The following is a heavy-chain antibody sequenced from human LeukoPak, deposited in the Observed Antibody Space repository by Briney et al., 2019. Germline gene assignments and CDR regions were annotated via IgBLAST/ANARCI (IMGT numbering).Heavy chain of an antibody. J-gene: IGHJ4*02. D-gene: IGHD6-19*01. Sequence: GGSLRLSCTVSGFTVSSNSMSWVRQAPGKGLEWVSFIYSDNTHYSDSVKGRFTISRDNSKNTLYLQMNSLRAEDTAVYYCARRAGTYSHPYDYWGQGTLVTVSS. CDR1: GFTVSSNS. CDR3: ARRAGTYSHPYDY. CDR2: IYSDNT. V-gene: IGHV3-53*01.